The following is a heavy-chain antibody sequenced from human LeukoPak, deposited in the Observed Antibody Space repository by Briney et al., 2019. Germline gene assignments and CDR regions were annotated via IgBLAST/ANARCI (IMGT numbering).Heavy chain of an antibody. CDR1: GFTFGDYA. CDR3: TRDDIGSNWFDP. J-gene: IGHJ5*02. V-gene: IGHV3-49*04. CDR2: IRSKAYGGTT. D-gene: IGHD2-15*01. Sequence: GGSLRVSCTASGFTFGDYAMSWVRQAPGKGLEWVGFIRSKAYGGTTEYAASVKGRFTISRDDSKSIAYLQMNSLKTEDTAVYYCTRDDIGSNWFDPWGQGTLVTVSS.